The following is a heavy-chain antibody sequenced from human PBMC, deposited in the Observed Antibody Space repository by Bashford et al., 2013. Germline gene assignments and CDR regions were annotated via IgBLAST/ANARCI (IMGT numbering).Heavy chain of an antibody. CDR3: ARVDYYASGSLPRGRDY. Sequence: WIRQPPGKGLEWIGRIYSDGSTDYNASLTTRVTMSVDTSTSEFSLKLTSVTAADTAVYYCARVDYYASGSLPRGRDYWGQGILVTVSS. CDR2: IYSDGST. D-gene: IGHD3-10*01. V-gene: IGHV4-4*07. J-gene: IGHJ4*02.